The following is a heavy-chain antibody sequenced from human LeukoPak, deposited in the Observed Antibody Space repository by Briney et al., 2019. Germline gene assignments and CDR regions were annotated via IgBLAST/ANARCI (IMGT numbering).Heavy chain of an antibody. CDR1: GGTFSSYA. D-gene: IGHD6-19*01. CDR3: ARDQAIAVAGGGGFDY. V-gene: IGHV1-69*04. CDR2: IIPILGIA. Sequence: GASVKVSCKASGGTFSSYAISWVRQAPGQGLEWMGRIIPILGIANYAQKFQGRVTITADKSTSTAYMELSSLRSEDTAVYYCARDQAIAVAGGGGFDYWGQGTLVTVSS. J-gene: IGHJ4*02.